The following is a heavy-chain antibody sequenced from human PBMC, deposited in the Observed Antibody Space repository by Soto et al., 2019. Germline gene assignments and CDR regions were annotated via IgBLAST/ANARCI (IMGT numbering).Heavy chain of an antibody. CDR3: ARVPQGRESGSGWYDYYYYMDV. J-gene: IGHJ6*03. CDR1: GFTFSSYS. CDR2: ISSSSSYI. Sequence: GGSLRLSCAASGFTFSSYSMNWVRQAPGKGLEWVSSISSSSSYIYYADSVKGRFTISRDNAKNSLYLQMNSLRAEDTAVYYCARVPQGRESGSGWYDYYYYMDVWGKGTTVTVSS. V-gene: IGHV3-21*01. D-gene: IGHD6-19*01.